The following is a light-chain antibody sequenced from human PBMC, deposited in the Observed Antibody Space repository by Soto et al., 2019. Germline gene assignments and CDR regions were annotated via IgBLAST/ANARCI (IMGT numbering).Light chain of an antibody. CDR1: SSDVGRYNL. CDR2: EGS. CDR3: CSYAGSRV. V-gene: IGLV2-23*01. Sequence: QSVLTQPASVSGSPGQSITISCTGTSSDVGRYNLVSWYQQHPGKAPKLMIYEGSKRPSGVSNRFSGSKSGNTASLAISGLEAEEQADYYCCSYAGSRVFGGGTKLTVL. J-gene: IGLJ3*02.